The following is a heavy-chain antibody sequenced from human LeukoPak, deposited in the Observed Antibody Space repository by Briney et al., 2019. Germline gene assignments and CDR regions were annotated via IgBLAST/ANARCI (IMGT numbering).Heavy chain of an antibody. CDR3: ASRSCNRVKYYGVFDF. D-gene: IGHD4-17*01. J-gene: IGHJ4*02. Sequence: GGSLRLSCAASELAFSNCWMTWVRQAPGKGLEWVANIKQDGSDKYYVDSVKGRFTISRDNAKNSLFLQMNSLRVEDTALYYCASRSCNRVKYYGVFDFWGQGTLVTVSS. CDR2: IKQDGSDK. V-gene: IGHV3-7*01. CDR1: ELAFSNCW.